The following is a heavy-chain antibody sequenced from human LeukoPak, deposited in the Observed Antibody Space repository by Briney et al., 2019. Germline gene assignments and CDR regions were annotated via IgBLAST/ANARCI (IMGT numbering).Heavy chain of an antibody. J-gene: IGHJ3*02. V-gene: IGHV3-21*01. Sequence: PGGSLRLSFAASGFTFSSYSMNWVRQAPGKGLEWVSSISSSSSYIYYADSVKGRFTISRDNAKNSLYLQMNSLRAEDTAVYYCAREDTAMVWEISDAFDIWGQGTMVTVSS. CDR2: ISSSSSYI. CDR3: AREDTAMVWEISDAFDI. D-gene: IGHD5-18*01. CDR1: GFTFSSYS.